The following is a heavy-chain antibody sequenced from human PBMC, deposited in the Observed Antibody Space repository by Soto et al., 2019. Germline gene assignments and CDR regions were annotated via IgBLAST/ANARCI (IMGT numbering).Heavy chain of an antibody. CDR3: ARHFAAGTPFDY. Sequence: EVQLVESGGGLVKPGGSLRLSCAASGFTFSSYSMNWVRQAPGKGLEWVSSISSSSSYIYYADSVKGRFTISRDNAKNSLYLQINSLRAEDTAVYYCARHFAAGTPFDYWGQGTLVTVSS. CDR1: GFTFSSYS. J-gene: IGHJ4*02. V-gene: IGHV3-21*01. CDR2: ISSSSSYI. D-gene: IGHD6-13*01.